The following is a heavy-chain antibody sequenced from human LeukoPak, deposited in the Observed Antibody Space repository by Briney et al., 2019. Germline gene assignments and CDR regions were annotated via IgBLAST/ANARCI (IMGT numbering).Heavy chain of an antibody. V-gene: IGHV3-30*02. J-gene: IGHJ3*01. CDR2: IRYDGSNK. Sequence: PGGSLRLSCAASGFTVSSNYMTWVRQAPGKGLEWVAFIRYDGSNKYYADSVKGRFTISRDNSKNTLYLQMNSLRAEDTAVYYCAKGPVTPGWGQGTMVTVSS. CDR3: AKGPVTPG. D-gene: IGHD4-17*01. CDR1: GFTVSSNY.